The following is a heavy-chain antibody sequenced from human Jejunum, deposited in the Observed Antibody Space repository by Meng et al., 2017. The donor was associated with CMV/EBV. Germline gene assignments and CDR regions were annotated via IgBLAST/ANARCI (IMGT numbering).Heavy chain of an antibody. J-gene: IGHJ4*02. V-gene: IGHV1-46*01. CDR2: INPSGDTA. CDR3: ARSRTTEGYYYDY. CDR1: GYTFTNYR. D-gene: IGHD2/OR15-2a*01. Sequence: KAFGYTFTNYRIKRMRQASGQGLEWMGIINPSGDTATYAQNFQGRVTMTRDTSTSTVYIDLHSLSLEDTAVYYCARSRTTEGYYYDYWGQGTLVTVSS.